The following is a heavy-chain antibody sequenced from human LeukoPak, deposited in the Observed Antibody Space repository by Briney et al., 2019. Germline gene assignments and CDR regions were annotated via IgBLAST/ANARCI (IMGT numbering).Heavy chain of an antibody. CDR2: INHSGST. V-gene: IGHV4-34*01. CDR3: ARGMMYYDILTGRGEYDYGMDV. Sequence: PSETLSLTCAVYGGSFSGYYWSWIRQPPGKGLEWIGEINHSGSTNYNPSLKSRVTLSVDTSKNQFSLKLSSVTAADTAVYYCARGMMYYDILTGRGEYDYGMDVWGQGTTVTVSS. D-gene: IGHD3-9*01. CDR1: GGSFSGYY. J-gene: IGHJ6*02.